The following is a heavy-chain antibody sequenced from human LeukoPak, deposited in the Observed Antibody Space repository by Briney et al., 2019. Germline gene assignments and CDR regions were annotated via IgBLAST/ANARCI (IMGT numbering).Heavy chain of an antibody. J-gene: IGHJ4*02. V-gene: IGHV3-43*01. Sequence: PGGSLRLSCAASGFTFDDYTMHWVRQAPGKGLEWVSLISWDGGSTYYAVSVKGRFTISRDNSKNSLYLQMNSLRTEDTALYYCAKGAGSGSYYFDYWGQGTLVTVSS. CDR2: ISWDGGST. CDR1: GFTFDDYT. CDR3: AKGAGSGSYYFDY. D-gene: IGHD3-10*01.